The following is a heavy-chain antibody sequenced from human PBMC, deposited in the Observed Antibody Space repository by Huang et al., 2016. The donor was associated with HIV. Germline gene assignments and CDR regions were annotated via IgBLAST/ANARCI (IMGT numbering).Heavy chain of an antibody. CDR2: IYPGDVDT. CDR3: ARLIGSPSFYYGLDV. Sequence: EVQLVQSGAEVNKPGESLKISCKGSGYRFRSNWIGWVRQMPGKGLEWMGSIYPGDVDTRYSPSFQGQVTISADKSINTAYLQWSSLKASDTAMYYCARLIGSPSFYYGLDVWGQGTTVTVSS. D-gene: IGHD3-10*01. J-gene: IGHJ6*02. V-gene: IGHV5-51*01. CDR1: GYRFRSNW.